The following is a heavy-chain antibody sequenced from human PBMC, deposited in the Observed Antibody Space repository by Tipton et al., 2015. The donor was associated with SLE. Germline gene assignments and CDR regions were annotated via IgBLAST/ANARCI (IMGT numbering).Heavy chain of an antibody. CDR3: ARGWGSCLFQH. J-gene: IGHJ1*01. V-gene: IGHV4-59*01. CDR1: GGSISSYY. CDR2: IYYSGST. Sequence: TLSLTCTVSGGSISSYYWSWIRQPPGKGLEWIGYIYYSGSTNYNPSLKSRVTISVDTSKNQFPLKLSSVTAADTAVYYCARGWGSCLFQHWGQGTLVTVSS. D-gene: IGHD2-2*01.